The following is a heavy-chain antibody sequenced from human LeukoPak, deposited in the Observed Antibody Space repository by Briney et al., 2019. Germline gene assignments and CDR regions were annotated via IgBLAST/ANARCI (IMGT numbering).Heavy chain of an antibody. CDR1: GFTFSSYW. CDR3: ARIGGVEGYCSSTSCYLDY. D-gene: IGHD2-2*01. V-gene: IGHV3-7*01. Sequence: QTGGSLRLSCAASGFTFSSYWMSWVRQAPGKGLEWVANIKQDGSEKYYVDPVKSRFTISRDNAKNALYLQMHSLRAEDTAVYYCARIGGVEGYCSSTSCYLDYWGQGTLVTVSS. J-gene: IGHJ4*02. CDR2: IKQDGSEK.